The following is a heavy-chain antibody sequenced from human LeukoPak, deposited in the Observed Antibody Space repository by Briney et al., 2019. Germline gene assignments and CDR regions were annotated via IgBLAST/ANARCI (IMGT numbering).Heavy chain of an antibody. CDR3: AKVEHSSGYPVY. CDR1: GFTFDDYA. Sequence: PGGSLRLSCAASGFTFDDYAMHWVRQAPGKGLEWVSGISWNSGSIRYADSVKGRFTISRDNAKNSLYLQMNSLRAEDTALYYCAKVEHSSGYPVYWGEGPLVTVSS. V-gene: IGHV3-9*01. J-gene: IGHJ4*02. CDR2: ISWNSGSI. D-gene: IGHD3-22*01.